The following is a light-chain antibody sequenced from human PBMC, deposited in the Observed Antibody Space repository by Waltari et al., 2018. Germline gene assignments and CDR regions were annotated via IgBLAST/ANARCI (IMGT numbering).Light chain of an antibody. V-gene: IGLV2-8*01. J-gene: IGLJ2*01. CDR2: EVT. CDR1: SSDIGGYNF. CDR3: CSYAGSYVV. Sequence: QSALTQPPSASGSPGQSVTISCTGTSSDIGGYNFVSWYQQHPGKVPKLMIYEVTKRSSGVPDRFSGSKSGNTASLTVSGLQAEDEADYYCCSYAGSYVVFGRGTKLTVL.